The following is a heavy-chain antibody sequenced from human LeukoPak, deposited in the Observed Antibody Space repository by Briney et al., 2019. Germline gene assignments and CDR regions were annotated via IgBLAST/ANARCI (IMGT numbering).Heavy chain of an antibody. CDR1: GYTFTSYG. D-gene: IGHD5-18*01. CDR3: ARGGSYGYVYYYGMGV. J-gene: IGHJ6*02. Sequence: ASVTVSCKASGYTFTSYGISWVRQAPGQGLEWMGWISAYNGNTNYAQKLQGRVTMTTDTSTSTAYMELRSLRSDDTAVYYCARGGSYGYVYYYGMGVWGQGTTVTVSS. CDR2: ISAYNGNT. V-gene: IGHV1-18*01.